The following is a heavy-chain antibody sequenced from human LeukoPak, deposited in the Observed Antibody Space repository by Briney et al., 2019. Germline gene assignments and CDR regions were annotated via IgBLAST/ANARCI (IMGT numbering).Heavy chain of an antibody. CDR3: AKGTAHYYYMDV. CDR2: ISWDGGST. V-gene: IGHV3-43D*03. J-gene: IGHJ6*03. CDR1: GFTFDDYA. Sequence: GGSLRLSCAASGFTFDDYAMHWVRQAPGKGLEWVSLISWDGGSTYYADSVKGRFTISRDNSKNSPYLQMNSLRAEDTALYYCAKGTAHYYYMDVWGKGTTVTVSS.